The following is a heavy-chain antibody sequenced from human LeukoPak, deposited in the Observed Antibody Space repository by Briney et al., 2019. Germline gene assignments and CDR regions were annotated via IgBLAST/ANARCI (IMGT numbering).Heavy chain of an antibody. CDR3: AREGGVRGLPDD. CDR1: GGSFSGYY. CDR2: MSTSGST. J-gene: IGHJ4*02. D-gene: IGHD3-16*01. Sequence: SETLSLTCAVYGGSFSGYYWSWIRQPPGKGLEWIGRMSTSGSTYYNPSVKSRVTLSVDTSKNQFSLKLTSVTAADTAVYYCAREGGVRGLPDDWGQGTPVTVSS. V-gene: IGHV4-59*10.